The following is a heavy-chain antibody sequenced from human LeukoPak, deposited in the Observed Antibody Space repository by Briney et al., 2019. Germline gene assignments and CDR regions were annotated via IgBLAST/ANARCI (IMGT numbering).Heavy chain of an antibody. CDR2: LYSSGSP. J-gene: IGHJ4*02. D-gene: IGHD2-8*01. Sequence: PGGSLRLSCAASSLTISSNYMAWVRQAPGKGLEWVSFLYSSGSPFYADSVKGRFAISRDNSKNTLFLQMNSLRADDTAVYYCARAASATNYYFDYWGQGTLVTVSS. CDR1: SLTISSNY. CDR3: ARAASATNYYFDY. V-gene: IGHV3-66*01.